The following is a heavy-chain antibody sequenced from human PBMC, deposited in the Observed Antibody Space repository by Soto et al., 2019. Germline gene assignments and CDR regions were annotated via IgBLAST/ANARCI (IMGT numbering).Heavy chain of an antibody. Sequence: QVQLVESGGGVVQPGRSLRLSCAASGFTFRTYALDWVRQAPGKGLEWVAVISSDGANKYYADSVKGRFTISRDNSKNILYLQMDSLRAGDTAVYYCARDEDSNSNVGDHYYSGLDVWGQGTTVTVSS. V-gene: IGHV3-30-3*01. CDR3: ARDEDSNSNVGDHYYSGLDV. D-gene: IGHD4-4*01. CDR2: ISSDGANK. J-gene: IGHJ6*02. CDR1: GFTFRTYA.